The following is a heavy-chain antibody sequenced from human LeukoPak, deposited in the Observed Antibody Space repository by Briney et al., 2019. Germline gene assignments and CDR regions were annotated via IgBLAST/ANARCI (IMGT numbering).Heavy chain of an antibody. Sequence: GGSLRLSCAASGFTFSSYAMSWVRQAPGKGLEWVSAISGSGGSTYYADSVKGRFTISRDNSKNTLYLQMNSLRAKDTAVYYCAKAGNGWYSYFDYWGQGTLVTVSS. CDR1: GFTFSSYA. D-gene: IGHD6-19*01. CDR2: ISGSGGST. CDR3: AKAGNGWYSYFDY. J-gene: IGHJ4*02. V-gene: IGHV3-23*01.